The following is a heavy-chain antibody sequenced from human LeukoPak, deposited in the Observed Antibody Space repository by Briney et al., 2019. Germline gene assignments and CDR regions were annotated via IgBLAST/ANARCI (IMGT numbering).Heavy chain of an antibody. CDR1: GGTFSSYA. Sequence: GSSVKVSSKASGGTFSSYAISWVRQAPGQGLEWMGGIIPIFGTANYAQKFQGRVTITTDESTSTAYMELSSLRPEDTAVYYCARDPSSSFHWFDPWGQGTLVTVSS. D-gene: IGHD6-6*01. CDR2: IIPIFGTA. V-gene: IGHV1-69*05. CDR3: ARDPSSSFHWFDP. J-gene: IGHJ5*02.